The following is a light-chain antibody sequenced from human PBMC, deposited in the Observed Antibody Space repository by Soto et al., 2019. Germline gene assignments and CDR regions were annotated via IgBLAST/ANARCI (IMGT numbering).Light chain of an antibody. CDR2: DAS. CDR3: QQYNSYSGT. J-gene: IGKJ1*01. Sequence: DLQMTQSPSTLSASVGDRVTVPCRASQSISSWLAWYQQKPGKAPKLLIYDASSLESGVPSRSSGSGSGTEFTLTISSLQPDDFATYYCQQYNSYSGTFGQGTKVDIK. CDR1: QSISSW. V-gene: IGKV1-5*01.